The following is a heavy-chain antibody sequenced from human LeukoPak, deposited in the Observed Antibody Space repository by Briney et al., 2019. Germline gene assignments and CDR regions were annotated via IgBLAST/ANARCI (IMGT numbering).Heavy chain of an antibody. CDR3: ARVFPDFDQLYYYYGMDV. D-gene: IGHD3-3*01. V-gene: IGHV4-4*07. Sequence: PSETLSLTCTVSGGSMRTYYWSWIRQPAGKGLEWIGRIYTSGGTNYNPSLKSRVTMSVETSKNQFSLKLSSVTAADTAVYYCARVFPDFDQLYYYYGMDVWGQGTTVTVSS. J-gene: IGHJ6*02. CDR2: IYTSGGT. CDR1: GGSMRTYY.